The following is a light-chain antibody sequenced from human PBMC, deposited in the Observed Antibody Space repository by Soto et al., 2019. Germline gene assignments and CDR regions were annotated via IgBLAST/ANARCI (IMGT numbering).Light chain of an antibody. CDR3: QQRNRWPIT. V-gene: IGKV3-11*01. J-gene: IGKJ5*01. CDR2: DGY. CDR1: QTFRSL. Sequence: IVIPRAPAILTMTPGERATLSCRASQTFRSLLAWYQQKPGQPPRLLIFDGYYRATDTPHRFSGSGSGTDFTLTISRLEPEDSAVYYCQQRNRWPITFGQGTRV.